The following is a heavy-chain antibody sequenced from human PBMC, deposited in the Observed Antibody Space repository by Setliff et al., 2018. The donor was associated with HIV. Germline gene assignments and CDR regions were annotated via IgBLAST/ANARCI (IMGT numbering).Heavy chain of an antibody. CDR2: IHHTGYI. D-gene: IGHD4-17*01. CDR3: AIFFVTSVTTQDH. Sequence: SETLSLTCAVYGGPSTDHYWNWIRQSPGMGLEWIAEIHHTGYINYNPSLRSRVSVSRDMSSNQFSLRMTSVTAADTAVYYCAIFFVTSVTTQDHWGQGTLVTVSS. CDR1: GGPSTDHY. J-gene: IGHJ4*02. V-gene: IGHV4-34*01.